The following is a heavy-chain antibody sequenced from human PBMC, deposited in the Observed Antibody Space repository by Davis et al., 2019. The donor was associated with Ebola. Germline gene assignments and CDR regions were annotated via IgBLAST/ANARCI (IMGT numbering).Heavy chain of an antibody. D-gene: IGHD4-17*01. J-gene: IGHJ4*02. Sequence: MPSETLSLTCTVSGGSISSSSYYWGWIRQPPGKGLEWIGSIYHSGSTYYNPSLKSRVTISVDTSKNQFSLKLSSVTAADTAVYYCAGTVTTPYFDYWGQGTLVTVSS. CDR2: IYHSGST. V-gene: IGHV4-39*07. CDR3: AGTVTTPYFDY. CDR1: GGSISSSSYY.